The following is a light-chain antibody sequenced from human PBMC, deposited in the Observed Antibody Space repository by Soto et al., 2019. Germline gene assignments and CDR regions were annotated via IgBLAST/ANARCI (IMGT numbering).Light chain of an antibody. CDR3: CSYAGNKTVV. J-gene: IGLJ3*02. CDR1: RSDVGGYIY. Sequence: QSALTQPRSVSGFPGQSVTISCTGTRSDVGGYIYVSWYQQYPAKAPKFMIYDVSRRPSGVPDRFSGSKSGNTASLTISGLQAEDEAVYYCCSYAGNKTVVFGGGTKLTVL. V-gene: IGLV2-11*01. CDR2: DVS.